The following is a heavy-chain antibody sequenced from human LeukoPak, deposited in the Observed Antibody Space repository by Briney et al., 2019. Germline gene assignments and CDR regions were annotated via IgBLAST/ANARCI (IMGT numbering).Heavy chain of an antibody. Sequence: PSETLSLTCTVSGGSISSYYWSWIRQPPGKGLEWIGYIYYSGSTNYNPSLKSRVTISVDTSKNQFSLKLSSVTAADTAVYYCARAVLLWFGELIRFDPWGQGTLVTVSS. CDR1: GGSISSYY. CDR2: IYYSGST. CDR3: ARAVLLWFGELIRFDP. V-gene: IGHV4-59*01. D-gene: IGHD3-10*01. J-gene: IGHJ5*02.